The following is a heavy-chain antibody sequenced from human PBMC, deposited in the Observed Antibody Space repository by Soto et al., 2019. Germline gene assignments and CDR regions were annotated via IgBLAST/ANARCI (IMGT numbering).Heavy chain of an antibody. CDR3: VRWGNWKVPDH. Sequence: GGSLRLSCAASGFTFSSHGMHWVRQAPGKGPEWVAVIWYDGSTKYYADSVRGRFSISRDNAKNTLYLQMSSLRVEDTAVYHCVRWGNWKVPDHWGQGTLVTVSS. J-gene: IGHJ4*02. CDR1: GFTFSSHG. V-gene: IGHV3-33*01. CDR2: IWYDGSTK. D-gene: IGHD1-1*01.